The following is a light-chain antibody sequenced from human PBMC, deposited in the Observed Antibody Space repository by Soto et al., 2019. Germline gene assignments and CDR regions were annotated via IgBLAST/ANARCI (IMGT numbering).Light chain of an antibody. CDR3: QQSYSTRPWT. V-gene: IGKV1-39*01. CDR2: AAS. Sequence: DIQMTQSPSSLSASVGDRVTITCRASQNISNYLNWYQHKAGKAPNLLIYAASSLQSGAPSRFSGSGTGTDFKLAISSLQPEDSATYYCQQSYSTRPWTFGQGPKVEIK. CDR1: QNISNY. J-gene: IGKJ1*01.